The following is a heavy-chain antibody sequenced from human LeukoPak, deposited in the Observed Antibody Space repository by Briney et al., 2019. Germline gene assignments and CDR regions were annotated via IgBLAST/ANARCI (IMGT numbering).Heavy chain of an antibody. J-gene: IGHJ4*02. D-gene: IGHD3-22*01. V-gene: IGHV3-15*01. CDR1: GFTFSNAW. CDR2: LKSKSDGGTT. Sequence: GGSLRLSCAASGFTFSNAWMSWVRQAPGKGLEWVGRLKSKSDGGTTDYAAPVKGRFIISRDDSKNTMYLQMNSLKTEDTAVYYCTTDSGYPDYWGQGILVTVSS. CDR3: TTDSGYPDY.